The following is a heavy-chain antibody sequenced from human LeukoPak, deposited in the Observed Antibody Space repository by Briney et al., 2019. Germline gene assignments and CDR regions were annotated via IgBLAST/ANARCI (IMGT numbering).Heavy chain of an antibody. Sequence: GGSLRLSCAASGFTFSDYYMSWIRQAPGKGLVWVSRINSDGSSTSYADSVKGRFTISRDNAKNTLYLQMNSLRAEDTAVYYCARALTENFYGSGSYDYWGQGTLVTVSS. J-gene: IGHJ4*02. CDR3: ARALTENFYGSGSYDY. V-gene: IGHV3-74*01. D-gene: IGHD3-10*01. CDR2: INSDGSST. CDR1: GFTFSDYY.